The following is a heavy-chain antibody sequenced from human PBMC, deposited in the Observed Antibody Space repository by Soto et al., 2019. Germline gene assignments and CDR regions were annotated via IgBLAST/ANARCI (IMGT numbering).Heavy chain of an antibody. D-gene: IGHD7-27*01. CDR3: ARRWGTSFDF. CDR1: GGSISSYY. CDR2: IYYSGST. J-gene: IGHJ4*02. V-gene: IGHV4-59*01. Sequence: QVQLQESGPGLVKPSETLSLTCTVSGGSISSYYWSWIRQPPGKGLEWIGYIYYSGSTNYNPSHKRRVTISVDTSKNQFSLKVSSVTAADTAVYYCARRWGTSFDFWGQGTLVTVSS.